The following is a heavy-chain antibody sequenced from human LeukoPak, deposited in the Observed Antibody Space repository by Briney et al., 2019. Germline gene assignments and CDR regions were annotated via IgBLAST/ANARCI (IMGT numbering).Heavy chain of an antibody. V-gene: IGHV1-69*13. CDR2: IIPIFGTA. D-gene: IGHD3-22*01. Sequence: SVKVSCKASGGTFSSYAISWVRQAPGQGLEWMGGIIPIFGTANYAQKFQGRVTITADESTSTAYMELSSLRSEDTAVYYCARYYYDSSGLYAFDIWGQGTMVTVSS. J-gene: IGHJ3*02. CDR3: ARYYYDSSGLYAFDI. CDR1: GGTFSSYA.